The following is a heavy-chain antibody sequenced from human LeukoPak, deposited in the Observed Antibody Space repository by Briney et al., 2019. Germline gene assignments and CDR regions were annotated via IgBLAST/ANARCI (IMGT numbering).Heavy chain of an antibody. V-gene: IGHV1-69*05. J-gene: IGHJ4*02. D-gene: IGHD2-2*01. Sequence: ASVKVSCKASGGTFSSYAISWVRQAPGQGLEWMGGIIPIFGTANYAQKFQGRVTITTDESTSTAYMELSSLRSEDTAVYYCARVYCSSTSCQYYFDYWGQGTLVTVSS. CDR1: GGTFSSYA. CDR2: IIPIFGTA. CDR3: ARVYCSSTSCQYYFDY.